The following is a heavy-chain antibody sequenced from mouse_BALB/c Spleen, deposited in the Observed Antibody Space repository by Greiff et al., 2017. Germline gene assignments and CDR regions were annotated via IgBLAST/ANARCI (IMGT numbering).Heavy chain of an antibody. CDR3: AREVYDGYLYAMDY. Sequence: VQVVESGPGLVAPSQSLSITCTVSGFSLTGYGVNWVRQPPGKGLEWLGMIWGDGSTDYNSALKSRLSISKDNSKSQVFLKMNSLQTDDTARYYCAREVYDGYLYAMDYWGQGTSVTVSS. CDR1: GFSLTGYG. D-gene: IGHD2-3*01. CDR2: IWGDGST. J-gene: IGHJ4*01. V-gene: IGHV2-6-7*01.